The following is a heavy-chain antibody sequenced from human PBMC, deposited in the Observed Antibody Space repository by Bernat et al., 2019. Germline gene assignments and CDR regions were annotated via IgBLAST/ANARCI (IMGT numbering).Heavy chain of an antibody. D-gene: IGHD6-13*01. Sequence: EVQLVESGGGLVQPGGSLRLSCSASGFTFSMYWLSWVRQAPGKGLEWVANIKQDGGGKYYVDSVMGRFNISRDNAKNSLYMQMSSLRVEETAVYYCARGAGTGTVDYWGQGTLVTVSS. CDR1: GFTFSMYW. J-gene: IGHJ4*02. CDR2: IKQDGGGK. CDR3: ARGAGTGTVDY. V-gene: IGHV3-7*04.